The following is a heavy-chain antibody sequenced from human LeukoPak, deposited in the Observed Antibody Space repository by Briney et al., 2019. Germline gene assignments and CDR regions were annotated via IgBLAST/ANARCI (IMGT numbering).Heavy chain of an antibody. CDR2: IKQDGSEK. D-gene: IGHD2-21*02. J-gene: IGHJ4*02. V-gene: IGHV3-7*05. Sequence: GGSLRLSCAVSGFTFSSYWMSWVRQAPGKGLEWVANIKQDGSEKYYVDSVKGRFTISRDNAKNSLYLQMNSLRAEDTAVYYCARAEGGPATAIYWGQGTLVTVSS. CDR1: GFTFSSYW. CDR3: ARAEGGPATAIY.